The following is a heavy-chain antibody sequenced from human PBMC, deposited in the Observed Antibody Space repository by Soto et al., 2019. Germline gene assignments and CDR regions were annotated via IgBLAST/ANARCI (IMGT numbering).Heavy chain of an antibody. CDR2: ISGSGGST. CDR3: ARRGSGSYYDY. CDR1: GFTFSSYA. D-gene: IGHD1-26*01. Sequence: PGGSLRLSCAASGFTFSSYAMRWVRQAPGKGLEWVSAISGSGGSTYYADSVKGRFTISRDNSKNTLYVQMNSLRAEDTAVYYCARRGSGSYYDYWGQGTLVTVSS. V-gene: IGHV3-23*01. J-gene: IGHJ4*02.